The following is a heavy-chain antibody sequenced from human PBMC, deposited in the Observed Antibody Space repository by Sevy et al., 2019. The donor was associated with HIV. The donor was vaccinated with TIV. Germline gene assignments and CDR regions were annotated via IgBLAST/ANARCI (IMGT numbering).Heavy chain of an antibody. Sequence: GGSLRLSCAASGFTFTNAWMSWVRQAPGKGLEWVGRIKSKTEAATRDFAAPVKGRFAISRDDSKNTRYLQMDSLKTEDTGVYYCTAGVGASDFDYWGQGILVTVSS. D-gene: IGHD1-26*01. J-gene: IGHJ4*02. V-gene: IGHV3-15*01. CDR1: GFTFTNAW. CDR2: IKSKTEAATR. CDR3: TAGVGASDFDY.